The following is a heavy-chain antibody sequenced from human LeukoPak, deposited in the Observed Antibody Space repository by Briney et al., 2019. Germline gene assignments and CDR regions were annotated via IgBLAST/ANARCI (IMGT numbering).Heavy chain of an antibody. CDR1: GYTLTELS. V-gene: IGHV1-24*01. CDR2: FYPEDGET. CDR3: ATEGGGSNWFDP. Sequence: GASVRVSCKVSGYTLTELSMHWVGQAPGKGREGMGGFYPEDGETIYAQKFQGRVTMAEDTSTDTPYMELSSLRSEDTAVYYCATEGGGSNWFDPWGQGTLVTVSS. J-gene: IGHJ5*02. D-gene: IGHD4-23*01.